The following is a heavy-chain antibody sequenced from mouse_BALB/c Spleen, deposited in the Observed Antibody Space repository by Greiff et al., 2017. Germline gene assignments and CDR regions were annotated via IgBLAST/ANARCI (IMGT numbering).Heavy chain of an antibody. D-gene: IGHD2-1*01. CDR1: GFTFSSYG. Sequence: EVKLVESGGDLVKPGGSLKLSCAASGFTFSSYGMSWVRQTPDKRLEWVATISSGGSYTYYPDSVKGRFTISRDNAKNTLYLQMSSLKSEDTAMYYCASYGNYERAMDYWGQGTSGTVSS. V-gene: IGHV5-6*01. CDR3: ASYGNYERAMDY. CDR2: ISSGGSYT. J-gene: IGHJ4*01.